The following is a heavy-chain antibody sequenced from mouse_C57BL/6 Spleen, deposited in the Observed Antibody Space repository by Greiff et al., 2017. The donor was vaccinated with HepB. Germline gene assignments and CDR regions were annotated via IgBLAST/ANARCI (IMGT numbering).Heavy chain of an antibody. D-gene: IGHD1-3*01. CDR3: ARLEDI. Sequence: QVQLKDSGPGLVAPSQSLSITCTVPGFSLTSYGVPWVRHPPGKGLEWLGVIWAGGSTNYNSPVMSRLGISKDNSMSQVFLKMNSLQTDDTAMYYCARLEDIWGQGTTLIVSS. V-gene: IGHV2-9*02. CDR1: GFSLTSYG. CDR2: IWAGGST. J-gene: IGHJ2*01.